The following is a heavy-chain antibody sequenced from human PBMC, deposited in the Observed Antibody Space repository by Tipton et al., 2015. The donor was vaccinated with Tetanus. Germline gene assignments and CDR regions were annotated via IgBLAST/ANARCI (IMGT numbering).Heavy chain of an antibody. CDR2: IYPGDSDT. Sequence: VQLVQSGAEVKKPGESLRISCKGSGYRFTSQWIGWVRQMPGEGLEWMGIIYPGDSDTRISPSFDGQVTMSADKSISTAYLNWSSLKASDTAMYYCARRSRDGHTWDNFDIWGQGTMVKVSS. J-gene: IGHJ3*02. D-gene: IGHD5-24*01. CDR1: GYRFTSQW. CDR3: ARRSRDGHTWDNFDI. V-gene: IGHV5-51*01.